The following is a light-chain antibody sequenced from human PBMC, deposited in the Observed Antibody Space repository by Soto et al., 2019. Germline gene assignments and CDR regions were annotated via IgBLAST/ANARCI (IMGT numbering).Light chain of an antibody. V-gene: IGLV2-14*01. CDR1: SSDVGGYNY. CDR3: SSYTSSSLEV. Sequence: QSALTQPASVSGSPGQSITISCTGTSSDVGGYNYVSWYQQHPGKAPKLMIYEVSNRPSGVSNRFSGSKSGNMASLTISGLQAEDEADYYISSYTSSSLEVFGTGTKVTVL. CDR2: EVS. J-gene: IGLJ1*01.